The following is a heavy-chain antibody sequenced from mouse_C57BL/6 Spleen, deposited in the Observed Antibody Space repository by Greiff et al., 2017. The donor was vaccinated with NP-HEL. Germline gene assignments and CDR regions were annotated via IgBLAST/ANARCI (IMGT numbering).Heavy chain of an antibody. D-gene: IGHD1-1*01. J-gene: IGHJ3*01. CDR1: GFTFNTYA. Sequence: EVHLVESGGGLVQPKGSLKLSCAASGFTFNTYAMHWVRQAPGKGLEWVARLRSKSSNYATYYADSVKDRFTISRDDSQSMLYLQMNNLKTEDTAMYYCVRDYGSSYGFAYWGQGTLVTVSA. V-gene: IGHV10-3*01. CDR3: VRDYGSSYGFAY. CDR2: LRSKSSNYAT.